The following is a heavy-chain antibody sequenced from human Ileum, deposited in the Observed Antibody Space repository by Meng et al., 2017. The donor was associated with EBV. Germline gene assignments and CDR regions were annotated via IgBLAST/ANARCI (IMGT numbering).Heavy chain of an antibody. CDR1: GGTLSTLI. CDR3: AMGSYDDYGDN. CDR2: STPMFGTV. V-gene: IGHV1-69*01. Sequence: QVQLVQSGAEVKKPWSSVKVSCKASGGTLSTLIITWVRQAPGQGLEWLGLSTPMFGTVNYAPKFQGRLTISADESTNTAYMEMRGLRSEDTAVYFCAMGSYDDYGDNWGQGTLVTVSS. J-gene: IGHJ4*01. D-gene: IGHD4-17*01.